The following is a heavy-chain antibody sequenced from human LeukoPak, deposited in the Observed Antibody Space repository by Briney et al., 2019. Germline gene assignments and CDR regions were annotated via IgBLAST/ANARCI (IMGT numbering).Heavy chain of an antibody. D-gene: IGHD6-19*01. CDR2: IGTAGDT. CDR1: GFTFSNYD. J-gene: IGHJ4*02. Sequence: GGSLRLSCAASGFTFSNYDMHWVRQATGKGLEWVSAIGTAGDTYYSGSVKGRFTISRDNSKNTLYLQMNSLRAEDTAIYYCASGDYSSGWYLDYWGQGTLVTVSS. V-gene: IGHV3-13*01. CDR3: ASGDYSSGWYLDY.